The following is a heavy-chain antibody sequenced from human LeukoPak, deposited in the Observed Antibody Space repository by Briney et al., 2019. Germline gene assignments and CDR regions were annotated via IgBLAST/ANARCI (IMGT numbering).Heavy chain of an antibody. CDR1: GFTFSDYY. CDR3: ARAKYDSSGYYYSGFDI. D-gene: IGHD3-22*01. J-gene: IGHJ3*02. CDR2: ITSSGSSM. V-gene: IGHV3-11*04. Sequence: PGGSLRLSCAASGFTFSDYYMGWIRQAPGKGLEWVSYITSSGSSMYYADSVKGRFTVSRDNAKKSLYLQMNRLRAEDTAVYYCARAKYDSSGYYYSGFDIWGQGTMVTVSS.